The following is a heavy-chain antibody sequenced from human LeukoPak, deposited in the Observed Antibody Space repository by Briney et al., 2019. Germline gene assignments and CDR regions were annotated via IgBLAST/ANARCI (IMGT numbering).Heavy chain of an antibody. J-gene: IGHJ4*02. CDR1: GFTVSGNY. CDR3: VSHSNTLTSYCFDY. V-gene: IGHV3-53*01. D-gene: IGHD3-9*01. CDR2: IYADGNT. Sequence: PGGSLRLSCAASGFTVSGNYMTWVRQAPGKGPEWVSIIYADGNTYYADSVKGRFTISRDNSKNTLSLQMNSLRAEDTAVYYCVSHSNTLTSYCFDYWGQGTLVTVSS.